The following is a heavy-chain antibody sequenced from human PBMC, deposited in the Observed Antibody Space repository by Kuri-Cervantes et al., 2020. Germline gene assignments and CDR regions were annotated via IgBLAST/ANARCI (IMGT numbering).Heavy chain of an antibody. D-gene: IGHD1-14*01. Sequence: ESLKISCAVSGYSISSGYYWGWIRQPPGKGLEWIGSIYHSGSTNYNPSLKSRVTISIDTSKNQFSLKLSSVTAADTAVYYCARGSDAHRKRYYYYYMDVWGKGTTVTVSS. J-gene: IGHJ6*03. CDR3: ARGSDAHRKRYYYYYMDV. CDR2: IYHSGST. CDR1: GYSISSGYY. V-gene: IGHV4-38-2*01.